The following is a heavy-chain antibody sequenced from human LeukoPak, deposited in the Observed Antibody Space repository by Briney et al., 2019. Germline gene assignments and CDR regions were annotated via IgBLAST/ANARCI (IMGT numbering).Heavy chain of an antibody. CDR2: INGGGDAT. CDR1: GFTFNNNA. Sequence: GGSLRLSCAPSGFTFNNNAMSWVRQAPGKRLEWVSAINGGGDATEYADSVKGRFTISRDNSKNTLYLQMNSLRPEDTAVYYCARCTASCYANAFDVWGQGTLLTVSS. V-gene: IGHV3-23*01. CDR3: ARCTASCYANAFDV. J-gene: IGHJ3*01. D-gene: IGHD2-2*01.